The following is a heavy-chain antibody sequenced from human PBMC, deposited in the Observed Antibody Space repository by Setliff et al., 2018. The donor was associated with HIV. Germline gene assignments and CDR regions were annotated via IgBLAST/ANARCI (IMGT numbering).Heavy chain of an antibody. V-gene: IGHV3-7*03. CDR1: GFTFSRYW. CDR3: ANMQWASNAWYSFDY. CDR2: IQQHGSEI. D-gene: IGHD6-19*01. Sequence: GGSLRLSCAASGFTFSRYWMIWVRQAPGKGLEWVANIQQHGSEIHYVASVEGRFTISRDNAKNSLYLQMNSLRAEDTAVYYCANMQWASNAWYSFDYWGQGALVTVSS. J-gene: IGHJ4*02.